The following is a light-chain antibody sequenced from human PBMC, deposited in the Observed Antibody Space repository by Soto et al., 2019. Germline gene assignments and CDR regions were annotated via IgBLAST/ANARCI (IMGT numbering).Light chain of an antibody. CDR2: GVS. Sequence: QSALTQPRSVSGSPGQSVTISCTGTSSDVGNYNYVSWYQQHPGKAPKLIIYGVSKRPSGVPDRFSASKSGNTASLTISGLQAEDEADYSCCSYAGYSWVFGGGTKLTVL. CDR3: CSYAGYSWV. J-gene: IGLJ3*02. V-gene: IGLV2-11*01. CDR1: SSDVGNYNY.